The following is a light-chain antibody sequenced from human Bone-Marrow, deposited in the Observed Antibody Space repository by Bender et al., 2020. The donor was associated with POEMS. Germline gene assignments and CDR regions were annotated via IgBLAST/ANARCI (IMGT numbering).Light chain of an antibody. V-gene: IGLV1-36*01. J-gene: IGLJ3*02. CDR2: YDD. CDR1: SSNIGNHG. Sequence: QSVVTHPPSLSEAPRQSVTISCSASSSNIGNHGVNWYQQLPGEAPKLLIYYDDLLTPGVSDRFSASKSGTSASLAISELQPEDEALYYCSAWDDSLSGWVFGGGTKLTVL. CDR3: SAWDDSLSGWV.